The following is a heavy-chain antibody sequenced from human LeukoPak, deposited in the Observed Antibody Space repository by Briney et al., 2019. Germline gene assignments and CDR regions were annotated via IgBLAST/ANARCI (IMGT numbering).Heavy chain of an antibody. J-gene: IGHJ4*02. V-gene: IGHV3-23*01. D-gene: IGHD5-18*01. Sequence: GGSLRLSCAASGFTFSSYAMSWVRQAPGKGLEWVSVISGSGGSTYYADSVKGRFTISRDNSKNTLYLQMNSLRAEDTAVYYCAKESRYRDFKSCFDNWGQGTLVTVSS. CDR1: GFTFSSYA. CDR2: ISGSGGST. CDR3: AKESRYRDFKSCFDN.